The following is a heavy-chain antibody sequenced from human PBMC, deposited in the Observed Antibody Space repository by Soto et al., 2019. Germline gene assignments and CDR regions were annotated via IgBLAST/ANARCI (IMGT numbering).Heavy chain of an antibody. CDR1: GFSLSTSGLG. CDR3: AQLPSKQLWPSAPVVN. D-gene: IGHD1-1*01. J-gene: IGHJ4*02. CDR2: IFWDDDK. V-gene: IGHV2-5*02. Sequence: SGPTLVNPTQTLTLTCTFSGFSLSTSGLGVGWIRQPPGKALEWLGIIFWDDDKRYRPSLKSRVTITKDTSKNQLVLTMTNMDPVDTATYYCAQLPSKQLWPSAPVVNWSQGTPVTVSP.